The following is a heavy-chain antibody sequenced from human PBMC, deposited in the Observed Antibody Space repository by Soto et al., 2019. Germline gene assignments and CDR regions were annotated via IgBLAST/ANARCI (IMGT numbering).Heavy chain of an antibody. J-gene: IGHJ6*02. CDR3: ARQGVGISHYYYYYGMDV. D-gene: IGHD2-15*01. CDR2: IKQDGSEK. V-gene: IGHV3-7*03. Sequence: GGSLRPSCAASGFTFSSYWMSWVRQAPGKGLEWVANIKQDGSEKYYVDSVKGRFTISRDNAKNSLYLQMNSLRAEDTAVYYCARQGVGISHYYYYYGMDVWGQGTTVTVSS. CDR1: GFTFSSYW.